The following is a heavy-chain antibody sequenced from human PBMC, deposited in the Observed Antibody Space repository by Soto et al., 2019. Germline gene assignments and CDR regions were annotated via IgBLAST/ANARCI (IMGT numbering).Heavy chain of an antibody. Sequence: QVQLQESGPGLVKPSQTLSLTCTVSGGSISSGGYYWSWIRQPPGKGLEWLGYIYYSGSTDYNPSLKSRFTISVDTSKHQFSLKLSSVTAADTAVYYCAREGRGPRNWYFDLWGRGTLVTVSS. V-gene: IGHV4-31*03. CDR1: GGSISSGGYY. J-gene: IGHJ2*01. CDR2: IYYSGST. CDR3: AREGRGPRNWYFDL. D-gene: IGHD6-25*01.